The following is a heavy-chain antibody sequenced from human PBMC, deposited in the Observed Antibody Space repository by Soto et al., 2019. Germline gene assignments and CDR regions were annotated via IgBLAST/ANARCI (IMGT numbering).Heavy chain of an antibody. V-gene: IGHV3-23*01. CDR2: ISGSGGST. J-gene: IGHJ6*02. Sequence: EVQLLESGGGLVQPGGSLRLSCAASGFTFSSYAMSWVRQAPGKGLEWVSAISGSGGSTYYADSVKGRFTISRDNSKNTLYLQMNSLRAEDTAAYYCANCPTRYYYYGMDVWGQGTTVTVSS. CDR3: ANCPTRYYYYGMDV. CDR1: GFTFSSYA.